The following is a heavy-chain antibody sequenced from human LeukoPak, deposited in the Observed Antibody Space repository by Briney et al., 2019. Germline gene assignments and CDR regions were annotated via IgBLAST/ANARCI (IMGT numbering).Heavy chain of an antibody. CDR3: AKRSTQQQLEFDY. J-gene: IGHJ4*02. CDR2: MNPNSGNT. CDR1: GYTFTSYD. Sequence: GASVKVSCKASGYTFTSYDINWVRQATGQGLEWMGWMNPNSGNTGYAQKFQGRVTMTRNTSISTAYMELSSLRSEDTAVYYCAKRSTQQQLEFDYWGQGTLVTVSS. V-gene: IGHV1-8*01. D-gene: IGHD6-13*01.